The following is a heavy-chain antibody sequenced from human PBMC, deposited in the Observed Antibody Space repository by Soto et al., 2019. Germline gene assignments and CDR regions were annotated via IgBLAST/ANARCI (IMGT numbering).Heavy chain of an antibody. CDR1: GFTFSSNG. D-gene: IGHD4-17*01. CDR2: ISYDGSNT. V-gene: IGHV3-30*18. J-gene: IGHJ6*02. CDR3: AKGGTVGYYYYYGMDV. Sequence: QVQLVESGGGVVQPGTSLRLSCSASGFTFSSNGMHWVRQAPGKGLEWVADISYDGSNTYYAEAVKDRIAIFIDNSKNTLYLQVNSLRVEDTAVYYCAKGGTVGYYYYYGMDVWGQGTTVTVSS.